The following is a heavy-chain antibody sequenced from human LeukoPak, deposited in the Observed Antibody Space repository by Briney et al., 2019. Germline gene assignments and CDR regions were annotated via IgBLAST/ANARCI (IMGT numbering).Heavy chain of an antibody. CDR1: GGSFSGYY. D-gene: IGHD2-2*01. Sequence: PSETLSLTCAVYGGSFSGYYWSWIRQPPGKGLEWIGEINHSGSTNYNPSFKSRVTISVDTSKNQFSLKLSSVTAADTAVYYCARRGGYCSSTSCFNWFDPWGQGTLVTVSS. CDR2: INHSGST. CDR3: ARRGGYCSSTSCFNWFDP. V-gene: IGHV4-34*01. J-gene: IGHJ5*02.